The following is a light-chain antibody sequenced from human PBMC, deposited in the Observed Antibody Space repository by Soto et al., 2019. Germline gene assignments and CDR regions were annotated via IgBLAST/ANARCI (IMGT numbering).Light chain of an antibody. CDR3: QQRSNWPPGFT. CDR1: QSVSSY. CDR2: DPS. V-gene: IGKV3-11*01. J-gene: IGKJ3*01. Sequence: EIVLTHPPATLSLSPGERATLSCRASQSVSSYLAWYQQKPGQAPRLLIYDPSNRATGIPASFSGSGSGTDFTLTISSLEPEDSAVYYCQQRSNWPPGFTFGPGTKVDIK.